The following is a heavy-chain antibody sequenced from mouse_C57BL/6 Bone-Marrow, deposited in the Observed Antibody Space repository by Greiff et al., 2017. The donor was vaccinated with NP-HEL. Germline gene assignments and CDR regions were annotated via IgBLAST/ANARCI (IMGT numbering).Heavy chain of an antibody. V-gene: IGHV1-42*01. D-gene: IGHD3-2*02. J-gene: IGHJ4*01. Sequence: EVQLQQSGPELVKPGASVKISCKASGYSFTGYYMNWVKQSPEKSLEWIGEINPSTGGTTSNQKFKAKATLTVDKSSSTAYLQLKSLTSEDSAVYYCARGQLRRRKNYAMDYGGQGTSVTVSS. CDR1: GYSFTGYY. CDR2: INPSTGGT. CDR3: ARGQLRRRKNYAMDY.